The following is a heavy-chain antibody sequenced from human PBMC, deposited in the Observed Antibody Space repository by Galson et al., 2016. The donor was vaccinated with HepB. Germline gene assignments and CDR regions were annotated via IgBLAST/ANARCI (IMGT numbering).Heavy chain of an antibody. CDR3: TRERGSHGFDY. Sequence: SVKVSCKASGYTFITYYIHWVRQAPGQGLEWIGIINPIAGTTTYEQRFQGRLTLTRDTSTSTVYMDLSSLTSEDTAVYYCTRERGSHGFDYWGQGTLVTASS. CDR1: GYTFITYY. D-gene: IGHD3-16*01. V-gene: IGHV1-46*01. J-gene: IGHJ4*02. CDR2: INPIAGTT.